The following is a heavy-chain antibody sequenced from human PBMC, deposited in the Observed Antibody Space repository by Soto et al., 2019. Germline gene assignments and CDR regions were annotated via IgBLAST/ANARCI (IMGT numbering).Heavy chain of an antibody. Sequence: SVKVSCKASGGTFSSYAISWVRQAPGQGLEWMGGIIPIFGTANYAQKFQGRVTITADKSTSTAYMELSSLRSEDTAVYYCARGSLDYYAFWSGYFHYYGMDVWGQGTTVTVSS. V-gene: IGHV1-69*06. D-gene: IGHD3-3*01. CDR3: ARGSLDYYAFWSGYFHYYGMDV. J-gene: IGHJ6*02. CDR2: IIPIFGTA. CDR1: GGTFSSYA.